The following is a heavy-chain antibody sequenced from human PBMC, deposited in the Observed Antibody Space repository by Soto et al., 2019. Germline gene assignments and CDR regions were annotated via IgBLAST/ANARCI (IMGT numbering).Heavy chain of an antibody. CDR1: GFTFSTYA. CDR2: LTPSGGET. D-gene: IGHD4-17*01. CDR3: AHPRGYGVFDAYDI. Sequence: LRLSCVASGFTFSTYAMSWVRQAPGKGLEWVSALTPSGGETYYADSVKGRFTISRDNSMNALYLQMNSLRVEDTAVYYCAHPRGYGVFDAYDIWGQGTMVTVSS. J-gene: IGHJ3*02. V-gene: IGHV3-23*01.